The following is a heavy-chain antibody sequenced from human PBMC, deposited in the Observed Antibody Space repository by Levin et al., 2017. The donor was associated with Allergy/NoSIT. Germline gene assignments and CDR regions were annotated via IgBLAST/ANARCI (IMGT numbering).Heavy chain of an antibody. CDR2: IYPGDSDT. D-gene: IGHD4-17*01. CDR3: ARSTNTVTTWGWGP. CDR1: GYIFRSYW. J-gene: IGHJ5*02. Sequence: GESLKISCKGFGYIFRSYWIGWVRQMPGKGLEWMGIIYPGDSDTRYSPSFQGQVTISVDKSISTAFLQWSSLKASDSAMYYCARSTNTVTTWGWGPWGQGTLVTVSS. V-gene: IGHV5-51*01.